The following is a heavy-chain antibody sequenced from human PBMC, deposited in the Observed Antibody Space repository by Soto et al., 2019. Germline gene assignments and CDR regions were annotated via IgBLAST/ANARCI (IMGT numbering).Heavy chain of an antibody. J-gene: IGHJ4*02. CDR2: IYYSGST. Sequence: SETLSLTCTVSGGSISSSSYYWGWIRQPPGKGLEWIGSIYYSGSTYYNPSLKSRVTISVDTSKNQFSLKLSSVTAADTAVYYCARGVNIAARRDVDYWGQGTLVTVSS. CDR1: GGSISSSSYY. CDR3: ARGVNIAARRDVDY. V-gene: IGHV4-39*01. D-gene: IGHD6-6*01.